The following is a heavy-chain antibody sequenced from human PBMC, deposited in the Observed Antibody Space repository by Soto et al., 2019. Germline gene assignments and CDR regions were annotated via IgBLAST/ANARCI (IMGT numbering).Heavy chain of an antibody. CDR1: GYTLTELS. V-gene: IGHV1-24*01. CDR3: ATVEYHNDDYDILTGSNDY. J-gene: IGHJ4*02. CDR2: FDPEDGET. Sequence: GASVKVSCKVSGYTLTELSMHWVRQAPGKGLEWMGGFDPEDGETIYAQKFQGRVTMTEDTSTDTAYMELSSLRSEDTAVYYCATVEYHNDDYDILTGSNDYWGQGTLVTVSS. D-gene: IGHD3-9*01.